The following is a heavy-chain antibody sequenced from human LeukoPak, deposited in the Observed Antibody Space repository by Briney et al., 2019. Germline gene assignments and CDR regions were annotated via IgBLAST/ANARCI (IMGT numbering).Heavy chain of an antibody. CDR2: IYYAGDT. D-gene: IGHD6-13*01. CDR1: GGSISSSSYY. Sequence: SETLSFTCTVSGGSISSSSYYWGWIRQPPGKGLEWIGTIYYAGDTYYNPSLKSRVTMSVDTSKNQLFLKLTSVTAADAAVYYCARRTGLFAPAGSDWGQGTLVIVSS. CDR3: ARRTGLFAPAGSD. J-gene: IGHJ4*02. V-gene: IGHV4-39*01.